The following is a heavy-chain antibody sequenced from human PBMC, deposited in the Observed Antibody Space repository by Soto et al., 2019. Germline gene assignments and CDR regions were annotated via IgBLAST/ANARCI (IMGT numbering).Heavy chain of an antibody. CDR2: INPSGGST. Sequence: ASVKVSCKASGYTFTSYYMHWVRQAPGQGLEWMGIINPSGGSTSYAQRFQGRVTMTRDTSTSTVYMELSSLRSEDTAVYYCAAPGDHDAFDIWGQGTMVTVSS. D-gene: IGHD3-16*01. CDR1: GYTFTSYY. CDR3: AAPGDHDAFDI. J-gene: IGHJ3*02. V-gene: IGHV1-46*01.